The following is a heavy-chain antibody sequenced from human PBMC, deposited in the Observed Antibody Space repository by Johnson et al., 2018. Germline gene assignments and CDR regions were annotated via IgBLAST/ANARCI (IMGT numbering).Heavy chain of an antibody. Sequence: VQLVESGAEVKKPGSSVKVSCKASGGTFSSYTISWVRQAPGQGLEWMGRIIPILGIANYAQKFHDRVAITSDTSASTAYLELSSLRSEDTATYDCARDRRYDISHRNYMDVWGKGTTVTVSS. J-gene: IGHJ6*03. D-gene: IGHD3-9*01. CDR2: IIPILGIA. CDR1: GGTFSSYT. CDR3: ARDRRYDISHRNYMDV. V-gene: IGHV1-69*09.